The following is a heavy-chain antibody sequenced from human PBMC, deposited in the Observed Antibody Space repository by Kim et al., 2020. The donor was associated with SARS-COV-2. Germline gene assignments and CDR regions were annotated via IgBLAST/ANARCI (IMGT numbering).Heavy chain of an antibody. CDR2: ST. CDR3: AGDISWAFDY. V-gene: IGHV4-4*07. Sequence: STNHNPSLKSRVTMSVDTSKNQFSLKLSSVTAADTAVYYCAGDISWAFDYWGQGTLVTVSS. D-gene: IGHD2-15*01. J-gene: IGHJ4*02.